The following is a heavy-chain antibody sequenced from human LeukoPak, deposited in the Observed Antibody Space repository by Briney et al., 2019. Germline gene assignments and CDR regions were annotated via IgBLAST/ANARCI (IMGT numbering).Heavy chain of an antibody. CDR3: ARDFDWGPDY. D-gene: IGHD3-16*01. Sequence: ASLKASCKASGFTFTDHYMHWVRQAPGQGLEWMGWINGKSGVTFYAQQFQDRITVTRDTSISTMYLELNRLTSADTAIYYCARDFDWGPDYWGPGTLVAVSS. V-gene: IGHV1-2*02. J-gene: IGHJ4*02. CDR1: GFTFTDHY. CDR2: INGKSGVT.